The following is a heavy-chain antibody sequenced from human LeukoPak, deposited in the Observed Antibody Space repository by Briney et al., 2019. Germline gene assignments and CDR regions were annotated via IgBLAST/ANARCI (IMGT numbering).Heavy chain of an antibody. V-gene: IGHV3-23*01. J-gene: IGHJ4*02. CDR2: ISGSGGST. CDR3: AKGRDYYGSGSYSGIDY. D-gene: IGHD3-10*01. Sequence: GGSLRLSCAASGFTFSSYAMSWVRQAPGKGLEWVSAISGSGGSTYNADSVKGRFTISRDNSKNTLYLQMNSLRAEDTAVYYCAKGRDYYGSGSYSGIDYWGQGTLVTVSS. CDR1: GFTFSSYA.